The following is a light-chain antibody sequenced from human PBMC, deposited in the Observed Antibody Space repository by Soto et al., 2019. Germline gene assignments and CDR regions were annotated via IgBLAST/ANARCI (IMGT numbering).Light chain of an antibody. Sequence: EIVLTQSPGTLSLSPGERATLSCRASQSVGSSYLAWYQQKPGQAPRLLIYGTSARATGIPDRFSGSGSGKDFTLTISSLEPGDFAVYYRQNFLYSSYSFGQGTKLGIK. CDR2: GTS. V-gene: IGKV3-20*01. CDR1: QSVGSSY. J-gene: IGKJ2*03. CDR3: QNFLYSSYS.